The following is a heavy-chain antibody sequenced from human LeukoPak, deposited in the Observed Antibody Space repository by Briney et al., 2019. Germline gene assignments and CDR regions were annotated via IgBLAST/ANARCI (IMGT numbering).Heavy chain of an antibody. CDR2: IYYSGST. CDR3: ARHEWLSGSY. V-gene: IGHV4-39*01. D-gene: IGHD1-26*01. J-gene: IGHJ4*02. CDR1: GGSISSSSYY. Sequence: PSETLSLTCTVSGGSISSSSYYWGWIRQPPGKGLEWIGSIYYSGSTYYNPSLKSRVTISVDASKNQFSLKLSSVTAADTAVYYCARHEWLSGSYFGQGTLVTVSS.